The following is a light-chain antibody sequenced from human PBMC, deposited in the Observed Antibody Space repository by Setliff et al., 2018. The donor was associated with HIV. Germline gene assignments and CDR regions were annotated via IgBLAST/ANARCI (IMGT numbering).Light chain of an antibody. Sequence: QSALTQPASVSGSPGQSITISCTGTSSDVGGYNYVSWYHQHTGKSPKLMISDVSYLPSGVSNRFSSSKSGNTAYLTISGLQAEDESDYYCSSYTSSSTPLYVFGTGTKVTVL. V-gene: IGLV2-14*03. CDR2: DVS. CDR3: SSYTSSSTPLYV. CDR1: SSDVGGYNY. J-gene: IGLJ1*01.